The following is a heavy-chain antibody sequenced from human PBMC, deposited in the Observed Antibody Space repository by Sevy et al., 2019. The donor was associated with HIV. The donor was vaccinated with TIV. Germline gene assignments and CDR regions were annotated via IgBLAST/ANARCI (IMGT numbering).Heavy chain of an antibody. Sequence: GESLKISCAASGFTFSAYAMAWVRQAPGKGLEWVSVFSAGGYTYYADSVKGRFTISRDNSKNTVYLQMNSLRAGETAIYYCGKDLGDTTVRVFYFDHWGQGTLVTVSS. CDR3: GKDLGDTTVRVFYFDH. V-gene: IGHV3-23*01. CDR1: GFTFSAYA. J-gene: IGHJ4*02. CDR2: FSAGGYT. D-gene: IGHD1-1*01.